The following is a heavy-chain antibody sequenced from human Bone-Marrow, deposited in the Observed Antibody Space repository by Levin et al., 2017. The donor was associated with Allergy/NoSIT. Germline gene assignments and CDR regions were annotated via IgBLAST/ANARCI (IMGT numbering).Heavy chain of an antibody. J-gene: IGHJ4*02. CDR1: GFTFSAYT. D-gene: IGHD5-12*01. CDR2: ITSGSDTI. V-gene: IGHV3-48*01. CDR3: ARDRYSGSFLAD. Sequence: GGSLRLSCAASGFTFSAYTMNWVRQAPGKGLEWVSSITSGSDTIYYADSVKGRFTISRDNAKNSLYLQMNSLRADDTAVYYCARDRYSGSFLADWGQGTLVTVSS.